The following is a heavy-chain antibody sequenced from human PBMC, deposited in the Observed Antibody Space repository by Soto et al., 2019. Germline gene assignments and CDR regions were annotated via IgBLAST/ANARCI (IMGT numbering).Heavy chain of an antibody. CDR1: GVTLGEYA. J-gene: IGHJ6*02. D-gene: IGHD3-3*01. Sequence: PGGALRLSCRGSGVTLGEYAMSGFRQAQGKGREGVGFITSKPYGPTPEYASSLKGRFTISSDDSNSIAYLQMNSLKTEDTAVYYCTRCEPYYVFFSCHRFLHYRLDVLPQRTTVPVSS. V-gene: IGHV3-49*03. CDR2: ITSKPYGPTP. CDR3: TRCEPYYVFFSCHRFLHYRLDV.